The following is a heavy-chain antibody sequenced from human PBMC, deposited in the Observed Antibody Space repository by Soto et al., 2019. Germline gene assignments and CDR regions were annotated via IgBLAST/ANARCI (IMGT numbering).Heavy chain of an antibody. CDR3: ARDQRYSSSSSSNYYYGMDV. CDR2: IWYDGSNK. J-gene: IGHJ6*02. Sequence: GGSLRLSCAASGFTFSSYGMHWVRQAPGKGLEWVAVIWYDGSNKYYADSVKGRFTISRDNSKNTLYLQMNSLRAEDTAVYYCARDQRYSSSSSSNYYYGMDVWGQGTTVTVSS. V-gene: IGHV3-33*01. D-gene: IGHD6-6*01. CDR1: GFTFSSYG.